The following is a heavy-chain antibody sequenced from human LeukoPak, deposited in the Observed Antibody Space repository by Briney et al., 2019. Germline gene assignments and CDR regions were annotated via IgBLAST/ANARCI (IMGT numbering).Heavy chain of an antibody. J-gene: IGHJ4*02. CDR3: ARAKTGLIYDSSGYYRSPYYFDY. Sequence: GGSLRLSCAASGFTFSDYYMSWIRQAPGKGLGWVSYISRSGSTPYYADSVKGRFTISRDNAKNSLYLQMNSLRAEDTAVYYCARAKTGLIYDSSGYYRSPYYFDYWSQGTLVTVSS. CDR2: ISRSGSTP. V-gene: IGHV3-11*01. D-gene: IGHD3-22*01. CDR1: GFTFSDYY.